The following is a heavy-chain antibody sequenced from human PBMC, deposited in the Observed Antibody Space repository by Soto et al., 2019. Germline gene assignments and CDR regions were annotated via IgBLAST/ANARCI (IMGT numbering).Heavy chain of an antibody. CDR3: ARTSLAYCGGECRAFFDY. CDR1: GFTFSSYA. V-gene: IGHV3-30-3*01. J-gene: IGHJ4*02. CDR2: ISYDGSNK. D-gene: IGHD2-21*01. Sequence: PGGSLSLSCAASGFTFSSYAMHWVRQAPGKGLEWVAVISYDGSNKYYADSVKGRFTISRDNSKNTLYLQMNSLRAEDTAVYYCARTSLAYCGGECRAFFDYWGQGTLVTVSS.